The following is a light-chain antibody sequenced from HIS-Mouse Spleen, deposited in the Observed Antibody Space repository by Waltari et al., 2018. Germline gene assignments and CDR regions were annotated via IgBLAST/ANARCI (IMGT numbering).Light chain of an antibody. J-gene: IGLJ2*01. CDR3: GTWDSSLSAVV. CDR2: DNK. V-gene: IGLV1-51*01. Sequence: QSVLTQPPSVSAAPGQKVTISCSGSSSNIGNNYVSWYQQLPGTAPKLLIYDNKKRPSGIPDRFSGSKSGTSATLCITGLQTGDEADYYCGTWDSSLSAVVFGGGTKLTVL. CDR1: SSNIGNNY.